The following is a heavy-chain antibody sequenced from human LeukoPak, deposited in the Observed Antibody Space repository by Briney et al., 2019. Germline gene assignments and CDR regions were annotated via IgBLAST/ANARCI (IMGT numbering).Heavy chain of an antibody. CDR2: IYPRDGST. J-gene: IGHJ4*02. V-gene: IGHV1-46*01. CDR3: ARDQEGFDY. Sequence: ASVKVSCTASGCTFTSNYIHWVRQAPGQGLEWMRMIYPRDGSTSYAQKFQGRVAVTRDTSTSTVHMELSGLRSEDTAVYYCARDQEGFDYWGQGTLVTVSS. CDR1: GCTFTSNY.